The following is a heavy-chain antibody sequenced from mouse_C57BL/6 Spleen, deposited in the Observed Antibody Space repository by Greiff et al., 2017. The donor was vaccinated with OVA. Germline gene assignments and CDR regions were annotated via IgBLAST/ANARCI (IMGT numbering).Heavy chain of an antibody. CDR1: GFNIKDDY. CDR3: TLYDGWTWFAY. CDR2: IDPENGDT. D-gene: IGHD2-3*01. Sequence: EVKLQESGAELVRPGASVKLSCTASGFNIKDDYMHWVKQRPEQGLEWIGWIDPENGDTEYASKFQGKATITADTSSNTAYLQLSSLTSEDTAVYYCTLYDGWTWFAYWGQGTLVTVSA. V-gene: IGHV14-4*01. J-gene: IGHJ3*01.